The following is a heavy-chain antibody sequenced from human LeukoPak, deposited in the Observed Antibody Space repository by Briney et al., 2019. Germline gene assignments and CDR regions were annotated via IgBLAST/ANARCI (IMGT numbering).Heavy chain of an antibody. CDR2: IYYSGST. D-gene: IGHD2-2*03. V-gene: IGHV4-39*07. J-gene: IGHJ6*03. Sequence: PSETLSLTCTVSGGSISSSSYYWGWIRQPPGKGLEWIGSIYYSGSTYYNPSLKSRVTISVDTSKNQFSLKLSSVTAADTAVYYCARVDIPFYYYYYYMDVWGKGTTVTVSS. CDR1: GGSISSSSYY. CDR3: ARVDIPFYYYYYYMDV.